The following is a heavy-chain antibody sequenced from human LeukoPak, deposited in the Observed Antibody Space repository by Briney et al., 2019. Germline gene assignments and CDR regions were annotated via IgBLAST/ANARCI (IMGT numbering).Heavy chain of an antibody. CDR3: AKFPSYSSGWSDY. CDR1: GFTFSIYT. CDR2: ISDSGFGT. V-gene: IGHV3-23*01. Sequence: PGGSLRLSCAASGFTFSIYTMSWVRQAPGKGLEWVSAISDSGFGTYYADSVKGRFTISRDNSKNTLYLQMNSLRAEDTAVYYCAKFPSYSSGWSDYWGQGTLVTVSS. J-gene: IGHJ4*02. D-gene: IGHD6-19*01.